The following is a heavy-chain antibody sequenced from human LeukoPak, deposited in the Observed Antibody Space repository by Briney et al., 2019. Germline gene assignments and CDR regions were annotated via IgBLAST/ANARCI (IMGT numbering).Heavy chain of an antibody. CDR3: AREGSGAITSEYYSDY. Sequence: GGSLRLSCAASGFTFSSYAMHWVRQAPGKGLEWVAVISYDGSNKYYADSVKGRFTISRDNSKNTLYLQMNSLRAEDTAVYYCAREGSGAITSEYYSDYWGQGTLVTVSS. CDR2: ISYDGSNK. CDR1: GFTFSSYA. V-gene: IGHV3-30*01. D-gene: IGHD3-3*01. J-gene: IGHJ4*02.